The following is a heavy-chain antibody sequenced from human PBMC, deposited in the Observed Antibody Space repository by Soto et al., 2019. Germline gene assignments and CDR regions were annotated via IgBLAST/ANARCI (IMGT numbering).Heavy chain of an antibody. V-gene: IGHV4-31*03. Sequence: SETLSLTCTVSGGSISSGGYYWNWIRQHPGKGLEWIGYIYYSGSTYYNPSLKSRVTISVDTSKNRFSLKLTSVTAADTAVYYCARSTDSGYEFFDYWGQGTLVTVSS. CDR2: IYYSGST. J-gene: IGHJ4*02. CDR1: GGSISSGGYY. D-gene: IGHD5-12*01. CDR3: ARSTDSGYEFFDY.